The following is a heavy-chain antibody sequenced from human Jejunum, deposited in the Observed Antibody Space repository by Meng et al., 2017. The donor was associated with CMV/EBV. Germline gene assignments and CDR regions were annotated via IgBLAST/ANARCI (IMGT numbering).Heavy chain of an antibody. Sequence: GSISSSTYYWGWIRQPHEKGLEWIGNIYYSGNTYYNPSLKSRVTISVDTSKNQFSLSLTSVTAADTAVYYCARVPYTYGYGWLDPWGQGTLVTVSS. V-gene: IGHV4-39*07. J-gene: IGHJ5*02. CDR1: GSISSSTYY. CDR2: IYYSGNT. D-gene: IGHD5-18*01. CDR3: ARVPYTYGYGWLDP.